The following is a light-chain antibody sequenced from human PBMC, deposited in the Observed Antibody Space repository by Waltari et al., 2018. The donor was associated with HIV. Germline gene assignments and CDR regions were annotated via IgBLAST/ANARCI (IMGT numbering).Light chain of an antibody. CDR3: EAWDAGLNGWV. J-gene: IGLJ3*02. CDR1: SSHISRNP. Sequence: QSGLTQPPSASATPGQRVTISCSGSSSHISRNPINWYQQVPGTAPKLLSYPNPRGPPGVPDRSPASKSGPPASLAISGFKSRNRVIYYGEAWDAGLNGWVFGEGPKLT. V-gene: IGLV1-44*01. CDR2: PNP.